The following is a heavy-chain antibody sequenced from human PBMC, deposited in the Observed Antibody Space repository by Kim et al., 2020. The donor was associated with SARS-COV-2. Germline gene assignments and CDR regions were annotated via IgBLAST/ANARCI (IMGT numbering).Heavy chain of an antibody. D-gene: IGHD1-26*01. CDR1: GFTFSRYS. CDR2: ISSGSTYI. J-gene: IGHJ3*01. CDR3: ASEVVGRDVVDF. V-gene: IGHV3-21*01. Sequence: GGSLRLSCAASGFTFSRYSMNWVRQAPGKGLEWVSSISSGSTYIHYAESVKGRFTISRDNPKNSLYLQMNSLRSEDTAVYYCASEVVGRDVVDFWGQGTMVTVSS.